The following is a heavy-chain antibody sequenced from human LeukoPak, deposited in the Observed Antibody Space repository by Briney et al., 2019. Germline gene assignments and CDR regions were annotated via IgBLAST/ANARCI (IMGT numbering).Heavy chain of an antibody. CDR2: ISAYNGNT. D-gene: IGHD3-22*01. CDR1: GYTFNSDG. J-gene: IGHJ4*02. CDR3: ARDRIYYYDSSGPADY. V-gene: IGHV1-18*01. Sequence: ASVKVSCKASGYTFNSDGISWVRQAPGQGLEWMGWISAYNGNTNYAQKLQGRVTMTTDTSTSTAYMELRSLRSDDTAVYYCARDRIYYYDSSGPADYWGQGTLVTVSS.